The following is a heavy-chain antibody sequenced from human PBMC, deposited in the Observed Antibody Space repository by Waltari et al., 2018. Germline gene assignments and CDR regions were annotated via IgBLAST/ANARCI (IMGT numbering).Heavy chain of an antibody. V-gene: IGHV4-4*01. D-gene: IGHD2-15*01. CDR2: VRGDEKI. CDR3: ALYRGRGLYVDA. J-gene: IGHJ4*02. CDR1: GDSMRTSDC. Sequence: QLQLRASGPGLVAPSGPLSLTCVVSGDSMRTSDCWSWVRQSPGTGLAGLGQVRGDEKINYHPSFPRRVISSRDASRHQVSLRVVSATAADTAIYCCALYRGRGLYVDAGGPGTLVTVSP.